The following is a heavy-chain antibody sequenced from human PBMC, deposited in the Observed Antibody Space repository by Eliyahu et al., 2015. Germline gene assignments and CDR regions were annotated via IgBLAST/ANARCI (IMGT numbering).Heavy chain of an antibody. CDR1: GFTFSSFG. CDR3: AKDRDDFWSGFRS. D-gene: IGHD3-3*01. Sequence: QVQLVESGGGVVQPGRSLRLSCAAXGFTFSSFGMHXVRQAPGKGLEGVAVISYDGSNRRYADSVRGRFTISRDNSKDTLYVEMNSLTNEDTAVYYCAKDRDDFWSGFRSWGQGTVVTVSS. CDR2: ISYDGSNR. J-gene: IGHJ5*02. V-gene: IGHV3-30*18.